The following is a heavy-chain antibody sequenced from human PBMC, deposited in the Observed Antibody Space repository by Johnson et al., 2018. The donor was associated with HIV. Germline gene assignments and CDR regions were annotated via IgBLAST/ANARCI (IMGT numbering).Heavy chain of an antibody. J-gene: IGHJ3*02. CDR2: ISYDESNK. CDR3: AKDGGSYGGAFDI. CDR1: GFTFSSYG. V-gene: IGHV3-30*18. D-gene: IGHD1-26*01. Sequence: VQLVESGGGVAQPGRSLRLSCAASGFTFSSYGMHWVRQAPGKGLEWVAVISYDESNKYYADSVKGRFTISRDNSKNTLYLQMNSLRAEDTAVYYCAKDGGSYGGAFDIWGQGTMVTVSS.